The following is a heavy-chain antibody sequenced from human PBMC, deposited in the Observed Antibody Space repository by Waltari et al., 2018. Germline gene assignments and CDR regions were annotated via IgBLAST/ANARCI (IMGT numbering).Heavy chain of an antibody. D-gene: IGHD3-3*01. CDR1: GYTFTTYE. Sequence: QVQLMQSGAEVIKPGASVKVSCRASGYTFTTYEINWVRQASGQRLEWIGWGNAKSGDTAYAKKFQGRDTLTRDTSTDTAYMELSNLRSDDTAVLYCARGRDVFANFDYNWFDPWGQGTLVTVSS. CDR3: ARGRDVFANFDYNWFDP. J-gene: IGHJ5*02. V-gene: IGHV1-8*02. CDR2: GNAKSGDT.